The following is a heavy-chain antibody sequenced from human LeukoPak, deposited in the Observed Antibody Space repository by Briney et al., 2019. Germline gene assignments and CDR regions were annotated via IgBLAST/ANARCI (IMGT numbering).Heavy chain of an antibody. CDR2: ISGDGGST. J-gene: IGHJ4*02. Sequence: GGSLRLSCAASGFTFDDYAMHWVRQAPGKGLEWVSLISGDGGSTYYADSVKGRFTISRDNSKNSLYLQMNSLRTEDTALYYCAEEGDYYDSSRALDYWGQGTLVTVSS. CDR3: AEEGDYYDSSRALDY. CDR1: GFTFDDYA. V-gene: IGHV3-43*02. D-gene: IGHD3-22*01.